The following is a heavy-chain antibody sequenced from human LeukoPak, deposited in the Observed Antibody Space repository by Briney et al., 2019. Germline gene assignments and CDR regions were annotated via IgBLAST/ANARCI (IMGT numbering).Heavy chain of an antibody. D-gene: IGHD3-16*01. CDR1: GGSMSSYY. Sequence: PSETLSLTCTISGGSMSSYYWSWIRQPPGKGLEWIGYIYYSGSTNYNPSLKSRVTISVDTSKNQFTLKLSSVTAADTAVYYCARGRYGWLPFDYWGQGTLVTVSS. CDR2: IYYSGST. CDR3: ARGRYGWLPFDY. J-gene: IGHJ4*02. V-gene: IGHV4-59*01.